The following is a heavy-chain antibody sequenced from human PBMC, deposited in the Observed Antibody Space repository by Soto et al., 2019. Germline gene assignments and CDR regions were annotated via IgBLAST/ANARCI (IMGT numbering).Heavy chain of an antibody. CDR1: GYTFTGYY. J-gene: IGHJ5*02. CDR3: GRASPLAITMVRGVMNRFDP. Sequence: QVPLVQSGAEVKKPGASVKVSCKAPGYTFTGYYMHWVRQAPGQGLEWMGWINPNSGGTNYAQKFQGWVTMTRDTSISTAYMVLSRLRSDDMAVYYCGRASPLAITMVRGVMNRFDPWVQGTLVTVSS. V-gene: IGHV1-2*04. CDR2: INPNSGGT. D-gene: IGHD3-10*01.